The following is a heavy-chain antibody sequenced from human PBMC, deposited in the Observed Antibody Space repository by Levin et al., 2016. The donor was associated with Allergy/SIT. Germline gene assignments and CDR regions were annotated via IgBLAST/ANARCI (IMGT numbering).Heavy chain of an antibody. CDR3: ARLRLTRVDTAMVDSTHFDY. V-gene: IGHV5-51*01. Sequence: VRQMPGKGLEWMGIIYPGDSDTRYSPSFQGQVTISADKSISTAYLQWSSLKASGTAMYYCARLRLTRVDTAMVDSTHFDYWGQGTLVTVSS. J-gene: IGHJ4*02. CDR2: IYPGDSDT. D-gene: IGHD5-18*01.